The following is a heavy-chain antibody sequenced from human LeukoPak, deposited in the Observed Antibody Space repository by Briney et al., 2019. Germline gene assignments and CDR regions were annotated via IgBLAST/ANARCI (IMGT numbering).Heavy chain of an antibody. CDR1: GGSISSSNW. CDR2: IYHSGST. J-gene: IGHJ2*01. D-gene: IGHD6-19*01. Sequence: SGTLSLTCAVSGGSISSSNWWSWVRQPPGKGLEWIGEIYHSGSTNYNPSLKSRVTISVDKSKNQFSLKLSSVTAADTAVYYCARVEVYSSGWYGHPPWYFDLWGRGTLVTVSS. V-gene: IGHV4-4*02. CDR3: ARVEVYSSGWYGHPPWYFDL.